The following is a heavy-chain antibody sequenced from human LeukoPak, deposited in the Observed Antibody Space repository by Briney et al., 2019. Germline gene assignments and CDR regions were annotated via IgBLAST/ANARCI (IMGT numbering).Heavy chain of an antibody. CDR2: ISYDGSNK. CDR3: ARGPGRGYSYGEVGF. D-gene: IGHD5-18*01. Sequence: GGSLRLSCAASGFTFSSYGMHWVRQAPGKGLEWVAVISYDGSNKYYADSVKGRFTISRDNSKNTLYLQMNSLRSEDTAVYYCARGPGRGYSYGEVGFWGQGTLVTVSS. CDR1: GFTFSSYG. V-gene: IGHV3-30*03. J-gene: IGHJ4*02.